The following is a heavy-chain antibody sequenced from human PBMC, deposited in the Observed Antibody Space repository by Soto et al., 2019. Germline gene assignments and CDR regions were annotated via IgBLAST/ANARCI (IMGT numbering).Heavy chain of an antibody. Sequence: SETLSVTCAVDGGTFSGFHWSWIRKPTGKGLEWIGEINHSGSTNYNPSLKSRVTISVDTSKNQFSLKLSSVTAADTAVYYCARGQVVAAQHGGQGTLVTVPS. CDR2: INHSGST. CDR3: ARGQVVAAQH. J-gene: IGHJ4*02. V-gene: IGHV4-34*01. CDR1: GGTFSGFH. D-gene: IGHD2-15*01.